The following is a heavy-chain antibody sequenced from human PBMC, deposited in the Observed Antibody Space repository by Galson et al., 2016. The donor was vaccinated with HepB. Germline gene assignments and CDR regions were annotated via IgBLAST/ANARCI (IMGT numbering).Heavy chain of an antibody. D-gene: IGHD2-21*01. Sequence: PALVKPTQTLTLTCVFSGFSLDTREMTVGWIRQPPGKALEWLARLDWDDDKVYNSLLETRLTVSKDTTRNQVVLSMTNMDPVDAATYYCARLRMGIGLRTFDYWGRGLFVTVSS. CDR2: LDWDDDK. CDR3: ARLRMGIGLRTFDY. V-gene: IGHV2-70*04. J-gene: IGHJ4*02. CDR1: GFSLDTREMT.